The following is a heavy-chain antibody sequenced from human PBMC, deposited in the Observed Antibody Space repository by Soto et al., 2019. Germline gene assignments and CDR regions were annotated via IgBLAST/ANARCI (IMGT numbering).Heavy chain of an antibody. V-gene: IGHV3-23*01. Sequence: EVQLLESGGGLVQPGGSLRLSCAASGFTFSNYAMIWVRQAPGKGLEWVSVISGSGGTTHYADSVKGRFTISRDNSENTLYLQMNYLRAEDTAVYYCAKSDLRYCSGGSCGYYYFDYWGQGTLVTVSS. CDR2: ISGSGGTT. J-gene: IGHJ4*02. CDR1: GFTFSNYA. CDR3: AKSDLRYCSGGSCGYYYFDY. D-gene: IGHD2-15*01.